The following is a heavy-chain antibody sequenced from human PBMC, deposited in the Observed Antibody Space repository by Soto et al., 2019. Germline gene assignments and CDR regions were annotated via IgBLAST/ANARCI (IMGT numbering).Heavy chain of an antibody. CDR3: AKDADYYGSGSYLGPQYYFDY. V-gene: IGHV3-23*01. J-gene: IGHJ4*02. D-gene: IGHD3-10*01. CDR2: ISGSGGST. Sequence: HPGGSLRLSCAASGFTFSSYAMSWVRQAPGKGLEWVSAISGSGGSTYYADSVKGRFTISRDNSKNTLYLQMNSLRAEDTAVYYCAKDADYYGSGSYLGPQYYFDYWGQGTLVTVSS. CDR1: GFTFSSYA.